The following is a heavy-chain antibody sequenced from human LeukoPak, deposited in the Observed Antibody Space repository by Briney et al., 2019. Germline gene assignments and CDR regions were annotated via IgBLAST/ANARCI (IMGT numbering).Heavy chain of an antibody. CDR3: ARRRWGLDY. CDR1: GGTINSYY. D-gene: IGHD4-23*01. Sequence: PSETLSLTCTVSGGTINSYYWSWIRQPPGKGLEWIGYIYYSGSTNYNPSLKSRVTISVDTSKNHFSLRLSSVTAADTAVYYCARRRWGLDYWGQGTLVSVSS. J-gene: IGHJ4*02. CDR2: IYYSGST. V-gene: IGHV4-59*08.